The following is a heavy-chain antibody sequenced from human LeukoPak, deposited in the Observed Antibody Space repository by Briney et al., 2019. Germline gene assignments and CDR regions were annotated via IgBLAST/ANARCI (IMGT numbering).Heavy chain of an antibody. CDR2: ISHTGST. D-gene: IGHD4-11*01. CDR3: ARTYINFSNYFDP. V-gene: IGHV4-38-2*02. J-gene: IGHJ5*02. Sequence: SETLSLTCTVSGYSISNGYNWGWVRPPPGKGLECTGSISHTGSTYYNPSLESRVTISLDTSNNQFSLELSSVTAADTAVYYCARTYINFSNYFDPWGQGSLVTVSS. CDR1: GYSISNGYN.